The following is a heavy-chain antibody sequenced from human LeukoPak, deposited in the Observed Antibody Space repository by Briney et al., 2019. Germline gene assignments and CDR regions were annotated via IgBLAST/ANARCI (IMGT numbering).Heavy chain of an antibody. CDR1: GGSISSSSYY. V-gene: IGHV4-39*07. Sequence: SETLSLTCTVSGGSISSSSYYWGWIRQPPGKGLEWIGSIYYSGSTYYNPSLKSRVTISVDTSKNQFSLKLSSVTAADTAVYYCARDPAAAGTVGFDYWGQGTLVTVSS. CDR3: ARDPAAAGTVGFDY. D-gene: IGHD6-13*01. J-gene: IGHJ4*02. CDR2: IYYSGST.